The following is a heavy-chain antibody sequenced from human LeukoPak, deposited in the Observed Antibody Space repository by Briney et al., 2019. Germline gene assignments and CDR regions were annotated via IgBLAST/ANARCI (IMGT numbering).Heavy chain of an antibody. Sequence: SETLSLTCAVSGGSISSGGYSWSWIRQPPGKGLEWIGYIYHSGSTYYNPSLKSRVTISVDRSKNQFSLKLSSVTAADTAVYYCARQPSYFDYWGQGTLVTVSS. CDR3: ARQPSYFDY. CDR1: GGSISSGGYS. J-gene: IGHJ4*02. CDR2: IYHSGST. V-gene: IGHV4-30-2*01.